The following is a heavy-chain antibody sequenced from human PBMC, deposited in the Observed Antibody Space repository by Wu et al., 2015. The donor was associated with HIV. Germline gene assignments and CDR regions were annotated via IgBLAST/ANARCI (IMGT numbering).Heavy chain of an antibody. J-gene: IGHJ6*02. Sequence: QLVQSGAEVKKPGASVKVSCKASGYTFTGFYIHWVRQAPGQGLEWMGRIDPNSGGTNYAENFQGRVTMTRDTSISTVYMELSGLRSDDTAIFYCARGSRFPVDRGRGLDVVGPRDHGRRLL. CDR1: GYTFTGFY. CDR2: IDPNSGGT. D-gene: IGHD3-16*01. V-gene: IGHV1-2*06. CDR3: ARGSRFPVDRGRGLDV.